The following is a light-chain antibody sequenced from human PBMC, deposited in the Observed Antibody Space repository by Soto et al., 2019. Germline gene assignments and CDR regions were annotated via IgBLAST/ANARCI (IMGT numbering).Light chain of an antibody. CDR2: DVS. CDR3: SSYTSSSTYVV. V-gene: IGLV2-14*01. Sequence: QSALTQPASVSGTPGQSITISGTGTSSDVGGYNYVSWYQLHPGKAPKLMIYDVSHRPSGVSNRFSGSKSGNTASLTISWLQAEDEADYYCSSYTSSSTYVVFGGGTKVTVL. J-gene: IGLJ2*01. CDR1: SSDVGGYNY.